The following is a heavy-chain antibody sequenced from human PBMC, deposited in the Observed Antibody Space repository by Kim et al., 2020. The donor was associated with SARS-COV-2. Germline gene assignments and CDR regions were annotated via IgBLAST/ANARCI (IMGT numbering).Heavy chain of an antibody. CDR2: IYSGGST. J-gene: IGHJ4*02. CDR1: GFTVSSNY. V-gene: IGHV3-66*02. CDR3: ARESAAAGFDY. D-gene: IGHD6-13*01. Sequence: GGSLRLSCAASGFTVSSNYMSWVHQAPGKGLEWVSVIYSGGSTYYADSVKGRFTISRDNSKNTLYLQMNSLRAEDTAVYYCARESAAAGFDYWGQGTLVTVSS.